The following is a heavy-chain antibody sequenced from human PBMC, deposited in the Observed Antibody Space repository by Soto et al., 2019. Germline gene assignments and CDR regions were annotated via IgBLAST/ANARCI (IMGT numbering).Heavy chain of an antibody. D-gene: IGHD3-3*01. V-gene: IGHV4-59*02. J-gene: IGHJ4*02. Sequence: QVKLQESGPGLLKLSETLSLTCTISGASVSTYYWAGFRHPPGKELEWIGLTSYSGNTNYNPSLKSRVAIAVDTSKNQFSLTLSSVTAADTAVYYCARDGVGPFDYWGQGTLVTVSS. CDR3: ARDGVGPFDY. CDR1: GASVSTYY. CDR2: TSYSGNT.